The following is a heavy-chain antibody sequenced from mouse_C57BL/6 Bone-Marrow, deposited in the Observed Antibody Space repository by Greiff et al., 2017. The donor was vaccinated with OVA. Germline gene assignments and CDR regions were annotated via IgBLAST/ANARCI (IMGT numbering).Heavy chain of an antibody. CDR1: GFSFNTYA. CDR3: VGHSDYVGVFDY. V-gene: IGHV10-1*01. D-gene: IGHD2-13*01. J-gene: IGHJ2*01. CDR2: IRSKSNNYAT. Sequence: DVMLVESGGGLVQPKGSLKLSCAASGFSFNTYAMNWVRQAPGKGLEWVARIRSKSNNYATYYADSGKDRFTISRNDSESMLYLQMNNLKTEDTAVYYCVGHSDYVGVFDYWGQGTTLTVSS.